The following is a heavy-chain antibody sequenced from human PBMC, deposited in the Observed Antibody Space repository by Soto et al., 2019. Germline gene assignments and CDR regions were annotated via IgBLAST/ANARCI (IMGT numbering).Heavy chain of an antibody. CDR1: GVTFSSYA. J-gene: IGHJ5*02. CDR2: IIPIFGTA. CDR3: ARGPVLVPAVNWFDP. Sequence: QVQLVQSGAEVKKPGYSVKVSCKASGVTFSSYAISWVRQAPGQGLEWMGGIIPIFGTANYAQKFQGRVTITADESTSTAYMELSSLRSEDTAVYYCARGPVLVPAVNWFDPWGQGTLVTVSS. V-gene: IGHV1-69*12. D-gene: IGHD2-2*01.